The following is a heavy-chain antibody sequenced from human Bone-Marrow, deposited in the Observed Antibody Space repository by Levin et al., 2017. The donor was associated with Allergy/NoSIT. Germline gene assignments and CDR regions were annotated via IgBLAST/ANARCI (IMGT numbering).Heavy chain of an antibody. CDR1: GFTISDYY. V-gene: IGHV3-11*05. Sequence: GGSLRLSCAASGFTISDYYMSWIRQAPGKGLEWVSYIRSSSSYTNQAEGEEGRFTISRDNAKNSLFLQMNSLRAEDTAVYYCARESGQLGYYNYYGMDVWGQGTTVTVSS. J-gene: IGHJ6*02. CDR2: IRSSSSYT. CDR3: ARESGQLGYYNYYGMDV. D-gene: IGHD6-13*01.